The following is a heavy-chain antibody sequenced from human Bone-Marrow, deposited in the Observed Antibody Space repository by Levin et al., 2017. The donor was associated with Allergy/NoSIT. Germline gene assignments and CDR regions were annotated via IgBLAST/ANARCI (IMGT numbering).Heavy chain of an antibody. V-gene: IGHV3-48*03. CDR1: GFTFSSFE. CDR2: ITTGSDT. Sequence: GESLKISCAVSGFTFSSFEMHWVRQAPGKGLEWISYITTGSDTYYLDSVKGRFTISRDNAKKSLFLHMNSLTVEDTALYYCARGRFVGAAGGSYRGMDVWGQGATVTVSS. CDR3: ARGRFVGAAGGSYRGMDV. J-gene: IGHJ6*02. D-gene: IGHD2-15*01.